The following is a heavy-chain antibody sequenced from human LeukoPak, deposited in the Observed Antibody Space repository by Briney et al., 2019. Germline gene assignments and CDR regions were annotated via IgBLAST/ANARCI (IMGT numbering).Heavy chain of an antibody. Sequence: SETLSLTCTVSGASISSYYWTWIRQPPGKGLEWIGYIYYSGNTEYNPSLKSRVTISGDTSKSQFSLKLSSVTAAGTAVYYCARGSAAKFDPWGQGTLVTVSS. CDR1: GASISSYY. CDR2: IYYSGNT. V-gene: IGHV4-59*01. CDR3: ARGSAAKFDP. J-gene: IGHJ5*02. D-gene: IGHD6-13*01.